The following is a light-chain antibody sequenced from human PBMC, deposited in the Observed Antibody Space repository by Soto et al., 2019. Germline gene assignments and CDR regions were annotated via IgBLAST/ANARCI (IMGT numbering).Light chain of an antibody. J-gene: IGKJ5*01. CDR3: QQSYSTPIT. Sequence: DIQMTQSPSSLSASVGDRVTITCRASQSITSYLNWYQQKPGKAPNLLIYVASTLQSGVPSRFSGSGSGTDFTLTISSLQPEDFATYYCQQSYSTPITFGQGTRLEI. CDR1: QSITSY. CDR2: VAS. V-gene: IGKV1-39*01.